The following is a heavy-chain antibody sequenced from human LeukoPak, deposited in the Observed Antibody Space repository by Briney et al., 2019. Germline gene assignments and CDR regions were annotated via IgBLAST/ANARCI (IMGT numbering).Heavy chain of an antibody. D-gene: IGHD3-10*01. CDR3: ARGLLLWFGELFRADGYNWFDP. Sequence: SQTLSLTCAVSGDSISSGGYSWSWLRQPPGTGLEWIGSIYYSGSTYYNPSLKSRVTISVDTSKNQFSLKLSSVTAADTAVYYCARGLLLWFGELFRADGYNWFDPWGQGTLVTVSS. V-gene: IGHV4-39*07. CDR2: IYYSGST. CDR1: GDSISSGGYS. J-gene: IGHJ5*02.